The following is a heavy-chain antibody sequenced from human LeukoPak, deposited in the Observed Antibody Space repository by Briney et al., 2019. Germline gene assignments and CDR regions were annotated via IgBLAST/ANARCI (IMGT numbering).Heavy chain of an antibody. CDR3: ARGFYDSSGYFGCYFDY. J-gene: IGHJ4*02. CDR2: IHQSGST. D-gene: IGHD3-22*01. V-gene: IGHV4-38-2*02. Sequence: SETLSLTCTVSGYSISSGYYWGWIRQPPGKGLEWIGIIHQSGSTYYSPSLKGRVTISIDTSKNQFSLKLSSVTAADTAVYYCARGFYDSSGYFGCYFDYWGQGTLVTVSS. CDR1: GYSISSGYY.